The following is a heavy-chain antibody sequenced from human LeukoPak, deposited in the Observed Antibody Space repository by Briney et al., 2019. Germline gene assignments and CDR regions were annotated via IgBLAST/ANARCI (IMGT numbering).Heavy chain of an antibody. CDR3: ARAPYYYGSGSYRLDC. Sequence: VASVKVSCKASGGTFSSYAISWVRQAPGQGLEWMGGIIPIFGTANYAQKFQGRVTITADKSTSTAYMELSSLRSEDTAVYYCARAPYYYGSGSYRLDCWGQGTLVTVSS. V-gene: IGHV1-69*06. J-gene: IGHJ4*02. CDR2: IIPIFGTA. D-gene: IGHD3-10*01. CDR1: GGTFSSYA.